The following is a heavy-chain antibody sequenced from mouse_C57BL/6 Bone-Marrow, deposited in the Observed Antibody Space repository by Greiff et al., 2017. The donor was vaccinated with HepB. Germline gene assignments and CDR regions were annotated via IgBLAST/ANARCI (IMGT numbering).Heavy chain of an antibody. V-gene: IGHV1-7*01. Sequence: QVQLQQSGAELAKPGASVKLSCKASGYTFTSYWMHWVKQRPGQGLEWIGYINPSSGYTKYNQKFKDKATLTADKSTNTAYMQLSSLTYEDSAVYYCARSGYYGSRGYWYFDVWGTGTTVTVSS. CDR3: ARSGYYGSRGYWYFDV. CDR2: INPSSGYT. CDR1: GYTFTSYW. D-gene: IGHD1-1*01. J-gene: IGHJ1*03.